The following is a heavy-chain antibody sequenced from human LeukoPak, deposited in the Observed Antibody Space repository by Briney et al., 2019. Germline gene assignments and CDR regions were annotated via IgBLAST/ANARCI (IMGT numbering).Heavy chain of an antibody. CDR1: GGSFSGYY. V-gene: IGHV4-34*01. Sequence: SETLSLTCAVYGGSFSGYYWSWIRQPPGKGLEWIGEINHSGSTNYNPSLKSRVTISVDTSKNQFSLKLSSVTAADTAVYYCARKYIVVVPAAKFAFDIWGQGTMVTVSS. J-gene: IGHJ3*02. CDR2: INHSGST. D-gene: IGHD2-2*01. CDR3: ARKYIVVVPAAKFAFDI.